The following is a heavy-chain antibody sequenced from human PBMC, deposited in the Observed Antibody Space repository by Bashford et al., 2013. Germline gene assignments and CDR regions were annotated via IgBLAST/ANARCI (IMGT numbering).Heavy chain of an antibody. D-gene: IGHD1-26*01. V-gene: IGHV1-2*02. J-gene: IGHJ3*01. CDR2: INPDNGYT. CDR3: ARDGPVVGVWNAFDV. Sequence: ASVKVSCKASKYTFTAFHIHWVRQAPGQGLEWMGWINPDNGYTNSAQKFQDRVTMTRDTSIGTAYMELSSLRSDDTAVYFCARDGPVVGVWNAFDVWGQGTVVTVSS. CDR1: KYTFTAFH.